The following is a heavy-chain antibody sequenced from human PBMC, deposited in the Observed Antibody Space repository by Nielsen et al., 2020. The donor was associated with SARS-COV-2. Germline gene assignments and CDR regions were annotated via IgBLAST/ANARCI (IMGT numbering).Heavy chain of an antibody. Sequence: ASVKVSCKASGYTFTSYYMHWVRQAPGQGLEWMGIINPSGGSTSYAQKFQGRVTMTRDTSTSTVYMELSSLRSEDTAVYCCARPHAGSYSPYYFDYWGQGTLVTVSS. CDR1: GYTFTSYY. V-gene: IGHV1-46*01. D-gene: IGHD1-26*01. J-gene: IGHJ4*02. CDR3: ARPHAGSYSPYYFDY. CDR2: INPSGGST.